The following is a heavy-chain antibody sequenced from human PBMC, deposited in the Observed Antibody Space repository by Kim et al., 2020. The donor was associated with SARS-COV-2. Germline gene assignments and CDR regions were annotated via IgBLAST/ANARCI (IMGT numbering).Heavy chain of an antibody. CDR3: AREMSITAHALDY. Sequence: SETLSLTCTVSGGSISSSSYYWGWIRPPPGKGLEWIGSIYYSGSTYSNPSLKSRDTIAVDTSKNQFSLKLSSVTAADTAVYYCAREMSITAHALDYWGQGTLVTVSS. V-gene: IGHV4-39*02. CDR2: IYYSGST. CDR1: GGSISSSSYY. J-gene: IGHJ4*02. D-gene: IGHD6-6*01.